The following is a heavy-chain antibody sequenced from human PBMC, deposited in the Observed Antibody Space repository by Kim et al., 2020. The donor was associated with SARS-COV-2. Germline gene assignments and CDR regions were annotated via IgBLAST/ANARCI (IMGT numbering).Heavy chain of an antibody. Sequence: GGSLRLSCAASGFTFSSYGMHWVRQAPGKGLEWVAVISYDGSNKYYADSVKGRFTISRDNSKNTLYLQMNSLRAEDTAVYYCAKDLEVAVALAFDYWGQGTLVTVSS. CDR3: AKDLEVAVALAFDY. J-gene: IGHJ4*02. CDR1: GFTFSSYG. D-gene: IGHD6-19*01. V-gene: IGHV3-30*18. CDR2: ISYDGSNK.